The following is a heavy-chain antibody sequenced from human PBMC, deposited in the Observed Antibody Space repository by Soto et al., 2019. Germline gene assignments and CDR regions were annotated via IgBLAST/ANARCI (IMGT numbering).Heavy chain of an antibody. J-gene: IGHJ6*02. V-gene: IGHV1-18*01. CDR3: ARDKLRYYYYGMDV. CDR1: GYTFTSYG. CDR2: ISAYNGNT. D-gene: IGHD1-7*01. Sequence: ASVKVSCKASGYTFTSYGISWMRQAPGQGLEWMGWISAYNGNTNYAQKLQGRVTMTTDTSTSTAYMELRSLRSDDTAVYYCARDKLRYYYYGMDVWGQGTTVTVSS.